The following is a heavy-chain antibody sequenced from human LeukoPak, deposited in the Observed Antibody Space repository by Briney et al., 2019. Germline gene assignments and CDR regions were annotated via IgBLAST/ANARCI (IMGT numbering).Heavy chain of an antibody. CDR2: IKRDGSEK. CDR1: GFTFSNSW. CDR3: ARGFPIDY. J-gene: IGHJ4*02. V-gene: IGHV3-7*04. Sequence: GGSLRLSCAASGFTFSNSWMNWVRQAPGTGLEWVANIKRDGSEKYYVDSVKGRFTISRDNAKNSLYLQMISLRAEDTAVYYCARGFPIDYWGQGTLVTVSS.